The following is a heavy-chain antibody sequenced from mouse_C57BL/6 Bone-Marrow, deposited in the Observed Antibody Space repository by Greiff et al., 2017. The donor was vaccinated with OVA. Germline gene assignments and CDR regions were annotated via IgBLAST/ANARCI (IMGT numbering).Heavy chain of an antibody. V-gene: IGHV2-2*01. J-gene: IGHJ3*01. CDR1: GFSLTSYG. CDR2: IWSGGST. Sequence: VQLQQSGPGLVQPSQSLSITCTVSGFSLTSYGVHWVRQSPGKGLEWLGVIWSGGSTDYNAAFISRLSISKDNSKSQVFFKMNSLQADDTAIYYCARISYDYDEGAFAYWGQGTLVTVSA. CDR3: ARISYDYDEGAFAY. D-gene: IGHD2-4*01.